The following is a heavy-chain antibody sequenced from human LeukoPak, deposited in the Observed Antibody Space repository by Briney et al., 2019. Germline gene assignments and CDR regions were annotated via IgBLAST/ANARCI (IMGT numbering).Heavy chain of an antibody. CDR3: ARHVLWGVPPKALGLFDY. CDR2: IYYSGST. Sequence: PSQTLSLTCAASGGSISTGGYSWSWIRQPPGKGLEWIGYIYYSGSTNYNPSLKSRVTISVDTSKNQFSLKLSSVTAADTAVYYCARHVLWGVPPKALGLFDYWGQGTLVTVSS. J-gene: IGHJ4*02. V-gene: IGHV4-30-4*07. CDR1: GGSISTGGYS. D-gene: IGHD2-8*01.